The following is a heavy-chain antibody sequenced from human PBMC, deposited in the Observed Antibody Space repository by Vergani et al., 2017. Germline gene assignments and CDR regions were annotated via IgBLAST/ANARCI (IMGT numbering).Heavy chain of an antibody. V-gene: IGHV4-39*01. CDR3: AGSKRYCSSTSCQPFDY. Sequence: QLQLQESGPGLVKPSETLSLTCTVSGGSISSSSYYWGWIRQPPGKGLEWIGSIYYSGSTYYNPSLKSRVTISVDTSKNQCSLKLSSVTAAYTAVYYCAGSKRYCSSTSCQPFDYWGQGTLVTVSS. D-gene: IGHD2-2*01. CDR1: GGSISSSSYY. CDR2: IYYSGST. J-gene: IGHJ4*02.